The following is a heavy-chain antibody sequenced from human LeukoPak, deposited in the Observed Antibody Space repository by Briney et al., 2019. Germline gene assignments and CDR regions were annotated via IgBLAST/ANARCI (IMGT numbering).Heavy chain of an antibody. D-gene: IGHD3-3*01. Sequence: PSETLSLTCTVSGGSISSTSYYWGWIRQPPGKGLEWIGTIYYSGSTYYNPSLKSRVTISVDTSKNQFSLKLSSVTAADTAVYYCARIQPSWDFWSGYYLRDYYYMDVWGKGTTVTVSS. CDR3: ARIQPSWDFWSGYYLRDYYYMDV. CDR1: GGSISSTSYY. CDR2: IYYSGST. J-gene: IGHJ6*03. V-gene: IGHV4-39*07.